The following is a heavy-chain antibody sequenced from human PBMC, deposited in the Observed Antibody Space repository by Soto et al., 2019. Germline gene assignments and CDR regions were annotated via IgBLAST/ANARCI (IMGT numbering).Heavy chain of an antibody. CDR2: IYYSGST. CDR1: GGSISSGDYY. D-gene: IGHD2-2*01. CDR3: ARVCCCSSTRCYLGYYDSSGDFDY. V-gene: IGHV4-30-4*01. J-gene: IGHJ4*02. Sequence: SETLSLTCTVSGGSISSGDYYWSWIRQPPGKGLEWIGYIYYSGSTYYNPSLKSRVTISVDTSKNQFSLKLSSVTAADTAVYYCARVCCCSSTRCYLGYYDSSGDFDYWGQGTLVTVSS.